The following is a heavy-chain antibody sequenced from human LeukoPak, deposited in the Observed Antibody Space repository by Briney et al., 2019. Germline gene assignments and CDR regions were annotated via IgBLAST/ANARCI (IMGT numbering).Heavy chain of an antibody. D-gene: IGHD3-16*01. V-gene: IGHV3-9*01. Sequence: GRSLRLSCTASGFTFDDYAMHCVRQAPGKGLEWVLGISWNSGSIVYADSVKGRFTISRDNAKNSLYLQMNSLRDEDTAVYYCARDASFGADWRFWGRGTLVTVSS. CDR3: ARDASFGADWRF. CDR2: ISWNSGSI. CDR1: GFTFDDYA. J-gene: IGHJ1*01.